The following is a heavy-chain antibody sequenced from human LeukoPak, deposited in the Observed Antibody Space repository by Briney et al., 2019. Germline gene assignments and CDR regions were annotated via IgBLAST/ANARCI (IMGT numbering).Heavy chain of an antibody. CDR2: IYHSGST. CDR3: ARLRTLITFGGIIVTGAFDI. CDR1: GGSISSSNW. V-gene: IGHV4-4*02. Sequence: PSGTLSLTCAVSGGSISSSNWWSWVRQPPGKGLEWIGEIYHSGSTNYSPSLKSRVTISIDTSRDQFSLNLSSVTAADTAVYYCARLRTLITFGGIIVTGAFDIWGQGTMVTVSS. D-gene: IGHD3-16*02. J-gene: IGHJ3*02.